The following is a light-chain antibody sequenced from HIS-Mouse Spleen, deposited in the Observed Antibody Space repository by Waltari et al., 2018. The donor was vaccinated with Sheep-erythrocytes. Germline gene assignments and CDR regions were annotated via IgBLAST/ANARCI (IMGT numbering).Light chain of an antibody. CDR1: TSDVGSYNF. V-gene: IGLV2-23*03. CDR2: EGS. CDR3: CSYAGSSTFDWV. Sequence: QSALPRPASVSGSPGRWLPFSGTGTTSDVGSYNFVSWYQQHPGKAPKLMIYEGSKRPSGVSNRFSGSKSGNTASLTISGLQAEDEADYSCCSYAGSSTFDWVFGGGTKLTVL. J-gene: IGLJ3*02.